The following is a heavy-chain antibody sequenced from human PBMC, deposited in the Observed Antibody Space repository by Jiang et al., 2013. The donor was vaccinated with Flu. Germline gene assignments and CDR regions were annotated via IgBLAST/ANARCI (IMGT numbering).Heavy chain of an antibody. CDR1: GGSFSDYS. D-gene: IGHD3-10*01. J-gene: IGHJ6*02. V-gene: IGHV4-34*01. Sequence: SLTCAVNGGSFSDYSWTWIRQPPGKALEWIGEIDHSGSAKYSPSLKSRVTISVDTSKRRFSLKLTSVTAGDTAFYSCARGGVISAMDVWGQGTTVAV. CDR3: ARGGVISAMDV. CDR2: IDHSGSA.